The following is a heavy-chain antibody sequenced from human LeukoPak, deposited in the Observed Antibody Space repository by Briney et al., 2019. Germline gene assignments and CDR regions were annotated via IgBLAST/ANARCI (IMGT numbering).Heavy chain of an antibody. CDR1: RFTFSNYV. CDR3: ARTRRANCSSTSCSYYYYMDV. CDR2: ISYDGSDK. D-gene: IGHD2-2*01. J-gene: IGHJ6*03. Sequence: GGSLRLSCAASRFTFSNYVMHWVRQAPGKGLEWVAVISYDGSDKYYADSVKGRFTISRDNAKNSLYLQMNSLRAEDTAVYYCARTRRANCSSTSCSYYYYMDVWGKGTTVTISS. V-gene: IGHV3-30*03.